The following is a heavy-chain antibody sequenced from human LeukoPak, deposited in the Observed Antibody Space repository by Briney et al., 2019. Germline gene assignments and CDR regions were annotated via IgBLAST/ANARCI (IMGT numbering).Heavy chain of an antibody. D-gene: IGHD4-17*01. CDR2: INHSGST. J-gene: IGHJ4*02. Sequence: SETLSPTCAVYGGSFSGYYWSWIRQPPGKGLEWIGEINHSGSTNYNPSLKSRVTISVDTSKNQFSLKLSSVTAADTAVYYCAREDYGDYGLDYWGQGTLVTVSS. V-gene: IGHV4-34*01. CDR3: AREDYGDYGLDY. CDR1: GGSFSGYY.